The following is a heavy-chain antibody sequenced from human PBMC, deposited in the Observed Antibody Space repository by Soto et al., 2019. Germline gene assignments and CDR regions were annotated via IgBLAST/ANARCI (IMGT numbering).Heavy chain of an antibody. V-gene: IGHV3-74*01. CDR1: GFTFSSYW. CDR2: INSDGSST. Sequence: EVQLVESGGGLVQPGGSLRLSCAASGFTFSSYWMHWVRQAPGKGLVWVSRINSDGSSTSYADSVKGRFTISRDNAKNTLYLQMNSRRAEDTAVYYCARGGRGGATTGYYYGMDVWGQGTTVTVSS. CDR3: ARGGRGGATTGYYYGMDV. J-gene: IGHJ6*02. D-gene: IGHD5-12*01.